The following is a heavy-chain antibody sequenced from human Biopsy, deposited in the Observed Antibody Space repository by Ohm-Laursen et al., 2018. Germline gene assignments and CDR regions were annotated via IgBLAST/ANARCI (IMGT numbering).Heavy chain of an antibody. J-gene: IGHJ3*01. CDR1: GGSPFTDSITRYY. V-gene: IGHV4-59*12. D-gene: IGHD1-26*01. CDR2: VYYTGTT. Sequence: GTLSLTCTVVSGGSPFTDSITRYYWNWIRQSPGKGLEWIGVVYYTGTTTYNPSFKSRVTLSMDTSNNQVSLRLLSVTAADTAVYFCARDPHGRGPNWGASTGVFDLWGHGTAVTVSS. CDR3: ARDPHGRGPNWGASTGVFDL.